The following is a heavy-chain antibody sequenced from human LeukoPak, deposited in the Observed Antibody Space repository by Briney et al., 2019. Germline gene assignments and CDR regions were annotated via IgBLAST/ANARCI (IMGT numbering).Heavy chain of an antibody. J-gene: IGHJ6*02. CDR1: GFTFSSYG. Sequence: GGSLRLSCAASGFTFSSYGMHWVRQAPGKGLEWVAVISYDGSNKYYADSVKGRFTISRDNSKNTLYLQMNSLRAEDTAVYYCAKDGPSTRDGNYYGMDVWGQGTTVTVSS. D-gene: IGHD1-26*01. V-gene: IGHV3-30*18. CDR2: ISYDGSNK. CDR3: AKDGPSTRDGNYYGMDV.